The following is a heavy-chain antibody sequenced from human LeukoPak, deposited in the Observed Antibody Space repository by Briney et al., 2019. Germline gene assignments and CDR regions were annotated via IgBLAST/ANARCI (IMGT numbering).Heavy chain of an antibody. CDR3: ARGYCSSTSCWGFDY. V-gene: IGHV1-18*01. D-gene: IGHD2-2*01. CDR2: SSAYNGNT. Sequence: EASVKVSCKASGYTFTSYGISWVRPAPGQGLEWMGWSSAYNGNTNYAQKLQGRVTMTTDTSTSTAYMELRSLRSDDTAVYYCARGYCSSTSCWGFDYWGQGTLVTVSS. J-gene: IGHJ4*02. CDR1: GYTFTSYG.